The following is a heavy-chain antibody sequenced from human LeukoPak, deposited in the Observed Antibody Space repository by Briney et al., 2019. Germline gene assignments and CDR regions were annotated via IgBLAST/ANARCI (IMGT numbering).Heavy chain of an antibody. V-gene: IGHV3-30-3*01. D-gene: IGHD6-19*01. CDR3: ARDLATSSGWYTNWFDP. CDR2: ISYDGSNK. Sequence: GGSLRLSCAASGFTFSSYAMHWVRQAPGKGLEWVAVISYDGSNKYYADSVKGRFTISRDNSKNTLYLQMNSLRAEDTAVYYCARDLATSSGWYTNWFDPWGQGTLVTVSS. CDR1: GFTFSSYA. J-gene: IGHJ5*02.